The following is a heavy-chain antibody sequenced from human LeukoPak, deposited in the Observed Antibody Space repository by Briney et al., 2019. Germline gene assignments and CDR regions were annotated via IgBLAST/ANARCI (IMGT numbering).Heavy chain of an antibody. J-gene: IGHJ6*04. CDR3: ARDYCSSTSCYYGMDV. D-gene: IGHD2-2*01. CDR1: GYTFTGYY. CDR2: INPNSGGT. V-gene: IGHV1-2*04. Sequence: GASVKVSCKASGYTFTGYYMHWVRQAPGQGLEWMGWINPNSGGTNYAQKFQGWVTMTRDTSISTAYMELSRLRSDDTAVYYCARDYCSSTSCYYGMDVWGKGTTVTVSS.